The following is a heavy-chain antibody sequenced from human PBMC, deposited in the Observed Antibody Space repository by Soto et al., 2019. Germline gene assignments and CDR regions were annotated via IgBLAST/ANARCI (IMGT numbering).Heavy chain of an antibody. V-gene: IGHV1-3*01. J-gene: IGHJ4*02. CDR1: GYTFTSYI. CDR3: ARGGYSSGPDY. D-gene: IGHD6-25*01. CDR2: INAGNGNT. Sequence: GASVKVSCKASGYTFTSYIISWVRQAPGQRLEWMGWINAGNGNTRYSQKFQGRVTITRDTSASTAYMELSSLRSEDTAVYYCARGGYSSGPDYWGQGTLVTVSS.